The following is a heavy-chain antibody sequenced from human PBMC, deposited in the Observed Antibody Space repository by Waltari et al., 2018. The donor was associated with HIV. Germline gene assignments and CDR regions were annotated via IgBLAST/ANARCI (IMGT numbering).Heavy chain of an antibody. CDR2: IHHSGRT. CDR3: ARVRITLIVAGPFDM. V-gene: IGHV4-38-2*01. Sequence: HVQLQESGPGLVKPSETLSITCVVSGSSISGAYYWGWVRQSPGKGLEWIGSIHHSGRTYHNPSLKSRDTISVDASKSQFSLKLTSATAADTAIYYCARVRITLIVAGPFDMWGQGTLVTVTS. CDR1: GSSISGAYY. J-gene: IGHJ3*02. D-gene: IGHD3-22*01.